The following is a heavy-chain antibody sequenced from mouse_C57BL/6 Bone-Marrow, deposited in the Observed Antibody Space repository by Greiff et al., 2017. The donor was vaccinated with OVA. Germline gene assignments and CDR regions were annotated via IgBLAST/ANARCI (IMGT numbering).Heavy chain of an antibody. J-gene: IGHJ2*01. CDR1: GYAFTNYL. Sequence: QVQLQQSGAELVRPGTSVKVSCKASGYAFTNYLIEWVKQRPGQGLEWIGVINPGSGGTNYNEKFKGKATLTADKSSSTAYMQLSSLTSEDSAVYFCARSRYSNYFDYWGQGTTLTVSS. V-gene: IGHV1-54*01. CDR2: INPGSGGT. CDR3: ARSRYSNYFDY. D-gene: IGHD2-5*01.